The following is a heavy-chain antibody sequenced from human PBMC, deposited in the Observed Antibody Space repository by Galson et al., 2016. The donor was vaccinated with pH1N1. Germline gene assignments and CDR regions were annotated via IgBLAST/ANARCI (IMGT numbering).Heavy chain of an antibody. CDR3: ATEDCYTSFY. V-gene: IGHV3-7*01. J-gene: IGHJ4*02. CDR2: INQDGSRK. CDR1: GFIFSDYW. Sequence: SLRLPCAASGFIFSDYWMSWVRQAPGKGLEWVAKINQDGSRKYYVDSMKGRCTISRDNAENSLSLQMNSLRVEDTALYYCATEDCYTSFYWGQGILVTVSS. D-gene: IGHD2-21*02.